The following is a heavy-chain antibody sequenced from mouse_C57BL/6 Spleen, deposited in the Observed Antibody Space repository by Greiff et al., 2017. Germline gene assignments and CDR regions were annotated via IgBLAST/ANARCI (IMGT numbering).Heavy chain of an antibody. D-gene: IGHD3-3*01. J-gene: IGHJ2*01. CDR3: ARKGDPGEGFDY. V-gene: IGHV1-52*01. CDR1: GYTFTSYW. CDR2: IDPADSET. Sequence: QVQLQQPGAELVRPGSSVKLSCKASGYTFTSYWMHWVKQRPIQGLEWIGNIDPADSETHYNQKFKDKATLTADKSSSTAYMQRSSLTSEDSAVYYCARKGDPGEGFDYWGQGTTLTVSS.